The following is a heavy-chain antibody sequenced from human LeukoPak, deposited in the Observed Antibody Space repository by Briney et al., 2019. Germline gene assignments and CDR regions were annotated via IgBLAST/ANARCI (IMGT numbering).Heavy chain of an antibody. D-gene: IGHD3-10*01. J-gene: IGHJ4*02. CDR1: GFTFSSYA. Sequence: PGGSLRLSCAASGFTFSSYAMHWVRQAPGKGLEWVAVISYDGSNKYYADSVKGRFTISRDNSKNTLYLQMNSLRAEDTAVYYCARDVQGLLWFGEPYFDYWGQGTLVTVSS. V-gene: IGHV3-30-3*01. CDR2: ISYDGSNK. CDR3: ARDVQGLLWFGEPYFDY.